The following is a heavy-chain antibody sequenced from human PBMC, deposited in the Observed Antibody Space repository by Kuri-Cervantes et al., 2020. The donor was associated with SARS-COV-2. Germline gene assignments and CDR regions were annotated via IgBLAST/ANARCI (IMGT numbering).Heavy chain of an antibody. CDR2: ISYDGGYE. J-gene: IGHJ4*02. CDR1: GFSFSNYA. D-gene: IGHD3-22*01. V-gene: IGHV3-30*03. CDR3: ARDPYVGSGYYLLDF. Sequence: GESLKISCAASGFSFSNYAMHWVRQAPGKGLEWVAIISYDGGYENYADSVQGRFTISRDNDKHTLYLQVNSVKTEDTAVYYCARDPYVGSGYYLLDFWGQGTLATVSS.